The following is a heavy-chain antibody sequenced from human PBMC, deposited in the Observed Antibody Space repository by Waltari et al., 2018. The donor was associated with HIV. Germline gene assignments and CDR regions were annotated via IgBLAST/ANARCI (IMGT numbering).Heavy chain of an antibody. J-gene: IGHJ4*02. CDR2: LSGSGDST. Sequence: VQLVESGGGLVQPGGSLRLSCAVSGFTFTNYAMTWVRQAPGKGMEWVSALSGSGDSTYYADSVKGRFTISRDNSKNTLYLQMNSLRLEDTAVYFCAKDRAGYDFWSGLDYWGQGTLVTVSS. CDR1: GFTFTNYA. D-gene: IGHD3-3*01. V-gene: IGHV3-23*04. CDR3: AKDRAGYDFWSGLDY.